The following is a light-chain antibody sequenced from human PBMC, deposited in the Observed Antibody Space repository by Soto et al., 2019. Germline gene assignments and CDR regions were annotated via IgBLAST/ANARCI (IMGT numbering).Light chain of an antibody. J-gene: IGKJ1*01. CDR3: QQYDTYPWT. CDR1: RGISSW. V-gene: IGKV1-5*03. Sequence: DIQMTQSPSTLSASVGDRVTITCRASRGISSWLAWYHQKPGKAPNLMIYKASTLENGSSRRFSVSRSGTQFTLTNSRLQPDDFATYYCQQYDTYPWTCGQGTKVEI. CDR2: KAS.